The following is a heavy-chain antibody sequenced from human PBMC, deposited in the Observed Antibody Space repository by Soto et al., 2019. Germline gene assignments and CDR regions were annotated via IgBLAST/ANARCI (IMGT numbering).Heavy chain of an antibody. CDR1: GGSISSGGYS. Sequence: SETLSLTCAVSGGSISSGGYSWSWIRQPPGKGLEWIGYIYHSGSTYYNPSLKSRVTISVDRPKNQFSLKLSSVTAADTAVYYCARASTTVTTLDYWGQGTLVTSPQ. CDR2: IYHSGST. D-gene: IGHD4-17*01. CDR3: ARASTTVTTLDY. J-gene: IGHJ4*02. V-gene: IGHV4-30-2*01.